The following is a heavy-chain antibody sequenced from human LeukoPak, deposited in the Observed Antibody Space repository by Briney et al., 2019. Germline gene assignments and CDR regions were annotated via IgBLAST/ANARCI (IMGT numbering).Heavy chain of an antibody. J-gene: IGHJ4*02. V-gene: IGHV3-23*01. CDR2: ISGSGGST. CDR3: ATSDYGDYGDY. CDR1: GFTFSSYA. Sequence: GGSLRLSCAASGFTFSSYAMSWVRQAPGKGLEWVSAISGSGGSTYYADSVKGRFTNSRDDSKNTLYLQMNSLRAEDTAVYYCATSDYGDYGDYWGQGTLVTVSS. D-gene: IGHD4-17*01.